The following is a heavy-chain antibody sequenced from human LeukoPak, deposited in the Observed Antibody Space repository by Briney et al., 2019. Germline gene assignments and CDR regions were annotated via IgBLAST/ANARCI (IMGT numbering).Heavy chain of an antibody. D-gene: IGHD2-15*01. V-gene: IGHV4-59*01. CDR1: GGSISSYY. Sequence: PAETLSLTCTVSGGSISSYYWSWIRQPPGKGLEWIGYIYYSGSTNYNPSLKSRVTISVDTSKNQFSLKLSSVTAADTAVYYCARVPTPDYYYYMDVWGKGTTVTISS. CDR3: ARVPTPDYYYYMDV. CDR2: IYYSGST. J-gene: IGHJ6*03.